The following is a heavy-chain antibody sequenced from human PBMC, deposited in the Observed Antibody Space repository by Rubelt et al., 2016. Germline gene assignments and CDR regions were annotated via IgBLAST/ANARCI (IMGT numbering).Heavy chain of an antibody. CDR1: GGSISSGGYY. CDR2: IYYSGST. J-gene: IGHJ5*02. Sequence: QVQLQDSGPGLVKPSQTLSLTCTVSGGSISSGGYYWGWIRQPPGKGLEWIGSIYYSGSTYYNPSLESRVTFSVDSSKNQFSVKLSSVTAADTAVYYCARGYQLLSRQNWFDPWGQGTLVTVSS. CDR3: ARGYQLLSRQNWFDP. D-gene: IGHD2-2*01. V-gene: IGHV4-39*01.